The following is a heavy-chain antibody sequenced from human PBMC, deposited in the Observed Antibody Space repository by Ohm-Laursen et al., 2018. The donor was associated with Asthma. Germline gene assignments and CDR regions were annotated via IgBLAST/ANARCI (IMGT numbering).Heavy chain of an antibody. CDR1: GFTFSSYD. Sequence: SLRLSCSASGFTFSSYDMHWVRQATGKGLEWVSAIGTAGDTYYPGSVKGRFTISRENAKNSLYLQMNSLRAGDTAVYYCARGHPHPLRYFDWPGEHGMDVWGQGTTVTVSS. CDR2: IGTAGDT. CDR3: ARGHPHPLRYFDWPGEHGMDV. J-gene: IGHJ6*02. V-gene: IGHV3-13*01. D-gene: IGHD3-9*01.